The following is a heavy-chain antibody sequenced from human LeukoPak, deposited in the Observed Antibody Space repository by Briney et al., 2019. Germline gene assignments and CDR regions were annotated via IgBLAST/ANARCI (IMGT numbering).Heavy chain of an antibody. CDR2: IWYGGSNK. J-gene: IGHJ4*02. V-gene: IGHV3-33*08. CDR1: GFTFSSYG. D-gene: IGHD3-10*01. Sequence: PGRSLRLSCAASGFTFSSYGMHWVRQAPGKGLEWVAVIWYGGSNKYYADSVKGRFTISRDNSKNTLYLQMNSLRAEDTAVYYCARDGQFGELLEPGDYWGQGTLVTVSS. CDR3: ARDGQFGELLEPGDY.